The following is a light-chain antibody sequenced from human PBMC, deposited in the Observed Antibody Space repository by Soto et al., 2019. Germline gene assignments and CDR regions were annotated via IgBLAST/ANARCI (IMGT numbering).Light chain of an antibody. Sequence: EIVLTQSPATLSLSPGERATLSCRASQSLSSYLAWYQQKPGQAPRLLIYDASNRATGIPARFSASGAGTDFTLTISRLEPEDFAVYYCQQRSNWPITFGQGTRLEIK. J-gene: IGKJ5*01. CDR3: QQRSNWPIT. V-gene: IGKV3-11*01. CDR2: DAS. CDR1: QSLSSY.